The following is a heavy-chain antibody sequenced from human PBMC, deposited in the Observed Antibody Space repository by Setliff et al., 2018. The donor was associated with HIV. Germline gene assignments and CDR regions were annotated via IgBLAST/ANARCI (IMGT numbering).Heavy chain of an antibody. Sequence: ASVKVSCKASGYTFTSYAMHWVRQAPGQRLEWMGWINAGNGNTKYSQKFQGRVTITRDTSASTAYMELSSLRSEDTAVYYCARDEDVNSGSYRDALEVWGQGTMVTVSS. CDR3: ARDEDVNSGSYRDALEV. CDR1: GYTFTSYA. V-gene: IGHV1-3*01. D-gene: IGHD3-10*01. CDR2: INAGNGNT. J-gene: IGHJ3*01.